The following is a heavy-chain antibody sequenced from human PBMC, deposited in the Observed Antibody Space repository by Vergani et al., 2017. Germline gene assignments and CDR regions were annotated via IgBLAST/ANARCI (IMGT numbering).Heavy chain of an antibody. Sequence: QVQLQESGPGLVKPSETLSLTCTVSGGSISSYYWSWIRQPPGTGLEWIGYIYYSGSTNYNPSLKSRVTISVDTSKNQFSLKLSSVTAADTAVYYCARTYYDFWSGYFRFGGWFDPWGQGTLVTVSS. CDR3: ARTYYDFWSGYFRFGGWFDP. CDR2: IYYSGST. CDR1: GGSISSYY. V-gene: IGHV4-59*01. D-gene: IGHD3-3*01. J-gene: IGHJ5*02.